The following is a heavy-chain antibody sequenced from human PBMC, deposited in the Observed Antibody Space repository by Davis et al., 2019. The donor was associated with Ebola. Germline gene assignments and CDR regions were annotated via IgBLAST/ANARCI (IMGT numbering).Heavy chain of an antibody. Sequence: SVKVSCKASGGTFSSYAISWVRQAPGQGLEWMGGIIPIFGTANYAQKFQGRVTITADESTSTAYMELSSLRSEDTAVYYCARRGLVYGDPFDYWGQGTLVTVSS. D-gene: IGHD4-17*01. V-gene: IGHV1-69*13. J-gene: IGHJ4*02. CDR1: GGTFSSYA. CDR2: IIPIFGTA. CDR3: ARRGLVYGDPFDY.